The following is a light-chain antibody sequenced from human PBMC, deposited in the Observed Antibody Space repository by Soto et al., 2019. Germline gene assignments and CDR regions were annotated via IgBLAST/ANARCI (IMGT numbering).Light chain of an antibody. CDR1: QSVSSSY. J-gene: IGKJ1*01. CDR2: GAS. CDR3: QQYGSSPRT. V-gene: IGKV3-20*01. Sequence: EIVLTQSPGTLSLSPGERATLSFRASQSVSSSYLAWYQQKPGQAPRLLIYGASSRATGIPDRFSGSGSGTDFTLTISRLEPEDFAMYYCQQYGSSPRTFGQGTKVDIK.